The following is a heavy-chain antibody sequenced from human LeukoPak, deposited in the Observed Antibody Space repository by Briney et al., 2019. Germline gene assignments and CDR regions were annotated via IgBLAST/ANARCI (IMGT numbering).Heavy chain of an antibody. CDR1: GYTFTNYG. CDR2: ISAYNGYT. CDR3: ARDILTGYWSDY. D-gene: IGHD3-9*01. J-gene: IGHJ4*02. Sequence: ASVKVSCKASGYTFTNYGISWVRQAPGQGLEWMGWISAYNGYTDYAQKLQFRVTMTTDTSTSTAYMELSSLRSEDTAVYYCARDILTGYWSDYWGQGTLVTVSS. V-gene: IGHV1-18*01.